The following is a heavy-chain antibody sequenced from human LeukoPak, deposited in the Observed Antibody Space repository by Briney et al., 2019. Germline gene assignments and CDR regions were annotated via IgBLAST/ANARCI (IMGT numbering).Heavy chain of an antibody. J-gene: IGHJ6*02. CDR2: ISAYNGNT. V-gene: IGHV1-18*01. Sequence: ASVKVSCKASGYTFTNYGISWVRQAPGQGLEWMGWISAYNGNTNYVQKLQGRVTMTTHTSASTAYMELRSLRSDDTAVYYCARDLDIVVALAAPRHYGMDVWGQGTTVTVSS. D-gene: IGHD2-2*01. CDR3: ARDLDIVVALAAPRHYGMDV. CDR1: GYTFTNYG.